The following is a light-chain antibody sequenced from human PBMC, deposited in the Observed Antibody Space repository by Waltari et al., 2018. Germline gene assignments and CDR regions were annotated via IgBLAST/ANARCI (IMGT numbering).Light chain of an antibody. CDR1: SLRSYY. V-gene: IGLV3-19*01. CDR2: YQN. CDR3: HSRDASGVGGS. J-gene: IGLJ2*01. Sequence: SSELTQDPAVSVAMGQTVRITCQGNSLRSYYASWYQQRPGQAPRLVMCYQNNRPSGVPDRFSGSNSDNTASLTITGAQAEDEASYYCHSRDASGVGGSFGGGTKLTVL.